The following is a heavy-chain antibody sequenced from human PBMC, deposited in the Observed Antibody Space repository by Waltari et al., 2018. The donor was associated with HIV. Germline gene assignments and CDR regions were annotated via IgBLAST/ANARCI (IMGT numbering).Heavy chain of an antibody. J-gene: IGHJ4*02. D-gene: IGHD4-17*01. CDR1: GGSFRGSY. V-gene: IGHV4-34*01. CDR3: ARDSGVGYGGLYYFDY. Sequence: QVQLQQWGAGLLKPSETLSLTCAVHGGSFRGSYWSWIRQPPGKGLEWLGEINHSGSTNYNPSLKSRVTISVDTSKNQFSLKLSSVTAADTAVYYCARDSGVGYGGLYYFDYWGQGTLVTVSS. CDR2: INHSGST.